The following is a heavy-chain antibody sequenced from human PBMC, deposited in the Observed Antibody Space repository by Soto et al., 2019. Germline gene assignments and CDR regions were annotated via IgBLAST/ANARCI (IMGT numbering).Heavy chain of an antibody. CDR2: IYWDDDK. V-gene: IGHV2-5*02. CDR1: GFSLSTSGVG. Sequence: QITLKESGPTLVKPTQTLTLTCTFSGFSLSTSGVGVGXXRQXPGKALGWLALIYWDDDKRYSPSLKSRLTITXXXXXXXXXXTXXXXXXXXXXXXXXXXSXXXXXWXAVLFDYWGQGTLVTVSS. D-gene: IGHD6-13*01. J-gene: IGHJ4*02. CDR3: XXSXXXXXWXAVLFDY.